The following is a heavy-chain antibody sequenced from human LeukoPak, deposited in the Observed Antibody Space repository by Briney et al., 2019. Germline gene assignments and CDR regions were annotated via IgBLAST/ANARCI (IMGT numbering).Heavy chain of an antibody. CDR3: AKDQRYYDFWSGSNFDY. V-gene: IGHV3-23*01. CDR2: ISGSGGST. D-gene: IGHD3-3*01. Sequence: GGSLRLSCAASGFTFSSYGMSWVRQAPGKGLEWVSAISGSGGSTYYADSVKGRFTISRDNSKNTLYLQMNSLRAEDTAVYYCAKDQRYYDFWSGSNFDYWGQGTLVTVSS. CDR1: GFTFSSYG. J-gene: IGHJ4*02.